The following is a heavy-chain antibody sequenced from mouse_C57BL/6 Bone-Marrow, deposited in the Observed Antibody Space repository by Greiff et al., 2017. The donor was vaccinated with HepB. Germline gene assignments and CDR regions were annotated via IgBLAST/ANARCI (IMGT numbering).Heavy chain of an antibody. CDR1: GYTFTNYW. V-gene: IGHV1-63*01. D-gene: IGHD1-1*01. Sequence: VKLQQSGAELVRPGTSVKMSCKASGYTFTNYWIGWAKQRPGHGLEWIGDIYPGGGYTNYNEKFKGKATLTADKSSSTAYMQFSSLTSEDSAIYYCARGGEKGYYGSGRFAYWGQGTLVTVSA. CDR2: IYPGGGYT. J-gene: IGHJ3*01. CDR3: ARGGEKGYYGSGRFAY.